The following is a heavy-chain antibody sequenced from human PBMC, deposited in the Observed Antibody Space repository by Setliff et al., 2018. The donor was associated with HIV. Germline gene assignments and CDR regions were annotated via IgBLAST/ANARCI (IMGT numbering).Heavy chain of an antibody. Sequence: SETLSLTCSVSGASITSGIYYWAWIRQPAGKGLEFIGRVYASGRTNCNSSLKSRVTMSVDTSKNQFSLKLSSVTAADTAVYYCARFPTREVWRRNDIDYWGQGTLVTVSS. CDR3: ARFPTREVWRRNDIDY. V-gene: IGHV4-61*02. J-gene: IGHJ4*02. D-gene: IGHD1-1*01. CDR1: GASITSGIYY. CDR2: VYASGRT.